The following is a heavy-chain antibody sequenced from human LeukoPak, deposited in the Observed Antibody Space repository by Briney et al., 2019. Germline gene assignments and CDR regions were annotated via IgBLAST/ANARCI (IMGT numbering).Heavy chain of an antibody. CDR2: INHSGST. CDR3: ARGLFFDSTVIYGYYGMDV. CDR1: GGSFSGYY. D-gene: IGHD2-2*01. Sequence: SETLSLTCAVYGGSFSGYYWSWIRQPPGKGLEWIGEINHSGSTNYNPSLKSRVTISVDTSKNQFSLKLSSVTAADTAVYYCARGLFFDSTVIYGYYGMDVWGQGTTVTVSS. J-gene: IGHJ6*02. V-gene: IGHV4-34*01.